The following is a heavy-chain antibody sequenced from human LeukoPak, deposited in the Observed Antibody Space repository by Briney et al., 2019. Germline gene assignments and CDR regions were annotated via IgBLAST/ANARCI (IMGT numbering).Heavy chain of an antibody. D-gene: IGHD3-10*01. CDR3: ARHGSLLVSETMVRGPVDY. CDR2: MYYSGST. J-gene: IGHJ4*02. Sequence: SENLSLTCTVSGGSISSSSDYWGCSHQPPEKGLERIGGMYYSGSTYHSPSHKSRVTISVDSSKNQFSLKLSSVTAADTAVYYCARHGSLLVSETMVRGPVDYWGQGTLVTVSS. CDR1: GGSISSSSDY. V-gene: IGHV4-39*01.